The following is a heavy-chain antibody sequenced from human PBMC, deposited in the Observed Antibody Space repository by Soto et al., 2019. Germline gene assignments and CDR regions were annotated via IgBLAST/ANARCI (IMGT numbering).Heavy chain of an antibody. D-gene: IGHD3-3*01. Sequence: SVKVACKASGFTFSISGVQGVRQTRGQSLEWIGWIVVGSGKTNYAQKFQDRVTITRDMSTSTAYMELSSLRSDDTAVYCCAADTSRGDFWSGYDRYYANWFDPWGQGTLVTVS. CDR2: IVVGSGKT. V-gene: IGHV1-58*01. CDR1: GFTFSISG. CDR3: AADTSRGDFWSGYDRYYANWFDP. J-gene: IGHJ5*01.